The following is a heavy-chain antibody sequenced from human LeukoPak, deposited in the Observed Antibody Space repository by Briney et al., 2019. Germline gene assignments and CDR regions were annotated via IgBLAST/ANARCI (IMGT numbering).Heavy chain of an antibody. CDR1: GFTFSDYY. CDR3: ARDQREVTLFRWFDP. V-gene: IGHV3-11*01. CDR2: ISSSGSTI. D-gene: IGHD4-23*01. J-gene: IGHJ5*02. Sequence: PGGSLRLSCAASGFTFSDYYMSWIRQAPGKGLEWVSYISSSGSTIYYADSVKGRFTISRDKAKNSMYLQMNSLRAEDTAVYYCARDQREVTLFRWFDPWGQGTLVTVSS.